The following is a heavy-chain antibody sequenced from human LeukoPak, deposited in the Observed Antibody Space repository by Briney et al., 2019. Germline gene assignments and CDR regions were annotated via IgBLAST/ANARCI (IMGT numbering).Heavy chain of an antibody. CDR3: AKDGIGRSTSWPSAPPLGY. J-gene: IGHJ4*02. CDR1: GGTFSSYA. V-gene: IGHV1-69*13. D-gene: IGHD2-2*01. CDR2: IIPIFGTA. Sequence: ASVKVSCKASGGTFSSYAISWVRQAPGQGLEWMGGIIPIFGTANYAQKFQGRVTITADESTSTAYMELSSLRSEDTAVYYCAKDGIGRSTSWPSAPPLGYWGQGTLVTVSS.